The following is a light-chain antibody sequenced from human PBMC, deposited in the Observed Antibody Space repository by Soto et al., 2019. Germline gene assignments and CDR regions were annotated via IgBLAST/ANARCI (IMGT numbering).Light chain of an antibody. J-gene: IGLJ3*02. CDR2: DVT. CDR3: CSHAGGYTWV. V-gene: IGLV2-11*01. Sequence: QSALSQPRSMSESPGQSVTISCSGTSRDVGAYKYVSWYQHHPGKAPKLMIYDVTRRPSGVPDRFSGSKSGNTASLTISGLQTEDEADYYCCSHAGGYTWVFGGGPKLTVL. CDR1: SRDVGAYKY.